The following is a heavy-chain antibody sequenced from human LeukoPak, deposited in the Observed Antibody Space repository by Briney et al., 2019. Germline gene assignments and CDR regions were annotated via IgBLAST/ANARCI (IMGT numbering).Heavy chain of an antibody. J-gene: IGHJ4*02. D-gene: IGHD1-26*01. CDR2: IYYSGST. Sequence: SETLSLTCTVSGGSVSRGSYYWGWIRQPPGTGLEWIGNIYYSGSTYYNPSLKSRVTISVETSKNQFSLKLNSVTAADTAVYYCARDGRFPPEVLPRYFDYWGQGTLVTVSS. V-gene: IGHV4-39*07. CDR3: ARDGRFPPEVLPRYFDY. CDR1: GGSVSRGSYY.